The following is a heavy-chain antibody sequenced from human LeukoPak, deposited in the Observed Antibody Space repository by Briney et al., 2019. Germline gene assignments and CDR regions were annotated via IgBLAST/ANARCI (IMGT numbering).Heavy chain of an antibody. CDR1: GFTFSGYE. Sequence: GGSLRLSCAASGFTFSGYEMNWVRQAPGKGLEWISYISSSGSTIKYVDSVKGRFTISRDNAKNSLYLQMNSLRAEDTAVYYCARSTVTNYFDSWGQGTLVTVSS. CDR2: ISSSGSTI. CDR3: ARSTVTNYFDS. J-gene: IGHJ4*02. D-gene: IGHD4-17*01. V-gene: IGHV3-48*03.